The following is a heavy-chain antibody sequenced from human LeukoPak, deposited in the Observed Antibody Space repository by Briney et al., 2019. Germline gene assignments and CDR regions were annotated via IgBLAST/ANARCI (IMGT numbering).Heavy chain of an antibody. CDR3: ARMYRPYYFDY. J-gene: IGHJ4*02. D-gene: IGHD1-26*01. CDR1: GYTFTSYY. CDR2: INPSGGST. Sequence: VASVKVSCKASGYTFTSYYMHWVRQAPGQGLEWMGIINPSGGSTSYAQKFQGRVTMTRDTSTSTVYMELGSLRSEDTAVYYCARMYRPYYFDYWGQGTLVTVSS. V-gene: IGHV1-46*01.